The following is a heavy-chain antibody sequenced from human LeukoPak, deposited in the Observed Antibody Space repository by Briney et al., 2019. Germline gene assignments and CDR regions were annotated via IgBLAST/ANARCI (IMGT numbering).Heavy chain of an antibody. Sequence: SETLSLTCTVSGGSISSFYWSWVRQPAGKGLEFIGRIYTSGSTNYNPSLKSRVIMSVDTSKKQFSLKLSSVTAADTAVYYCARGQDYNGSGRKGMDVWGQGTTVTVSS. CDR2: IYTSGST. J-gene: IGHJ6*02. D-gene: IGHD3-10*01. CDR3: ARGQDYNGSGRKGMDV. V-gene: IGHV4-4*07. CDR1: GGSISSFY.